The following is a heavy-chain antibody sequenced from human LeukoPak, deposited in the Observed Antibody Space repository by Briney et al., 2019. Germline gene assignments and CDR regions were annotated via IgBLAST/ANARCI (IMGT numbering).Heavy chain of an antibody. CDR2: IYYGGTT. J-gene: IGHJ4*02. D-gene: IGHD2-2*01. CDR3: ARVKSTSWFDY. CDR1: GGSISSSSYH. V-gene: IGHV4-39*07. Sequence: SETLSLTCTVSGGSISSSSYHWGWIRQPPGKGLEWIGSIYYGGTTYYNPSLKSRVTISVDTSKNQFSLKVSSVTAADTAIYYCARVKSTSWFDYWGQGALVTVSS.